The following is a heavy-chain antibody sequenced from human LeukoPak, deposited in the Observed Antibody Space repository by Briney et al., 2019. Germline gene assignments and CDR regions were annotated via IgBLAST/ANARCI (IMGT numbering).Heavy chain of an antibody. V-gene: IGHV3-30-3*01. CDR3: ARDPSTAPRSTNWAANLFDP. CDR1: GFSFSNFA. CDR2: TSYDGSNH. J-gene: IGHJ5*02. Sequence: HPGGSLRLSCAASGFSFSNFAMHWVRQAPGKGLEWVALTSYDGSNHFYTDSVKGRFTISRDNSKNMLYLQMDSLGPEDTAIYYCARDPSTAPRSTNWAANLFDPWGQGTLVTVSS. D-gene: IGHD6-13*01.